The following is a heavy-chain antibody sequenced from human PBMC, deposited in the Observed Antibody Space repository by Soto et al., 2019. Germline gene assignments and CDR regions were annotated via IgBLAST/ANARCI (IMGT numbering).Heavy chain of an antibody. CDR1: GFTFTNVW. J-gene: IGHJ4*02. Sequence: EVQLVESGGGLVEPGGSLRLSCAASGFTFTNVWMNWVRQAPGKGLEWVGRIKSKTDGGTTDYATPVKDRFIISRDDSENTRYVQRNSLKSEGTAVYYGTTGALGYFDWSYRPIDYWGQGTLFAVSS. CDR2: IKSKTDGGTT. V-gene: IGHV3-15*07. CDR3: TTGALGYFDWSYRPIDY. D-gene: IGHD3-9*01.